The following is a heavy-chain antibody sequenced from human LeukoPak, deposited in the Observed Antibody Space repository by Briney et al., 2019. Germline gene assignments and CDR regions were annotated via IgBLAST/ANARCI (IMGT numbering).Heavy chain of an antibody. CDR1: GFTFSTYW. J-gene: IGHJ4*02. V-gene: IGHV3-7*02. D-gene: IGHD3-10*01. CDR2: MKQDGSER. CDR3: ARAATMVRGLIGY. Sequence: GGTLRLSCAASGFTFSTYWVTWVRQAPGKGLEWVANMKQDGSERNYVNSVKGRFTIFRDNSKNTLYLQMNSLRAEDTAVYYCARAATMVRGLIGYWGQGTLVTVPS.